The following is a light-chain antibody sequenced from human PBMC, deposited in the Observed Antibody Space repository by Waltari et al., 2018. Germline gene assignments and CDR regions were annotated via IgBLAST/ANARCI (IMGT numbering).Light chain of an antibody. J-gene: IGLJ2*01. V-gene: IGLV2-23*01. Sequence: QSALTQPASVSGSPGQSITISCTGTSSDVGTYNLVSWYQQHPGKAPKLMIYEGTKRPSGVSNRFSGSKSGNTASLTISGLQAEDEAHYYCCYAGGRPHVVFGGGTQLTVL. CDR3: CYAGGRPHVV. CDR2: EGT. CDR1: SSDVGTYNL.